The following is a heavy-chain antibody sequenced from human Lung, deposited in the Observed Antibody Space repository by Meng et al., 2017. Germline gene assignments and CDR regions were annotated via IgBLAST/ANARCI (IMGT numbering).Heavy chain of an antibody. J-gene: IGHJ4*02. CDR2: INHSGST. Sequence: QVTSRQWGAGVLHPAEPLSPPCVVSGGSFSDYYWSWIRQPPGKGLEWIGEINHSGSTNYNPSLESRATISVDTSQNNLSLKLSSVTAADSAVYYCARGPTTMAHDFDYWGQGTLVTVSS. CDR1: GGSFSDYY. V-gene: IGHV4-34*01. D-gene: IGHD4-11*01. CDR3: ARGPTTMAHDFDY.